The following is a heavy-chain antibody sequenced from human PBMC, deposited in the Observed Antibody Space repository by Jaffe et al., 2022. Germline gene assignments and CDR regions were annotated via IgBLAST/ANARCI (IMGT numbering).Heavy chain of an antibody. V-gene: IGHV3-21*01. Sequence: EVQLVESGGGLVKPGGSLRLSCAASGFTFSSYSMNWVRQAPGKGLEWVSSISSSSSYIYYADSVKGRFTISRDNAKNSLYLQMNSLRAEDTAVYYCASMCHLSAAAGTCYWGQGTLVTVSS. CDR1: GFTFSSYS. J-gene: IGHJ4*02. CDR2: ISSSSSYI. D-gene: IGHD6-13*01. CDR3: ASMCHLSAAAGTCY.